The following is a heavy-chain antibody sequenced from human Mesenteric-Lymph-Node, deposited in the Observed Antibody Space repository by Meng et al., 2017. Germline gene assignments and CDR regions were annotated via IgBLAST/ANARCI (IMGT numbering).Heavy chain of an antibody. J-gene: IGHJ3*01. Sequence: GGSLRLSCAASGFTFSSYEMNWVRQAPGKGLEWVSYISSSGSTIYYADSVKGRFTISRDNAKNSLYLQMNSLRAEDTAVYYCARDRLGTLPDAFDVWGQGTMVTVSS. D-gene: IGHD3-16*01. CDR1: GFTFSSYE. CDR2: ISSSGSTI. CDR3: ARDRLGTLPDAFDV. V-gene: IGHV3-48*03.